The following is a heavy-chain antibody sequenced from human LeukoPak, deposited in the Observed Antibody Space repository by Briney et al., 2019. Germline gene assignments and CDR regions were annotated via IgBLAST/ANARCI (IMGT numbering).Heavy chain of an antibody. Sequence: PGRSLRLSCAASGFTFSSYAMHWVRQAPGKGLEWVAVISYDGSNKYYADSVKGRFTISRDNSKNTLYLQMNSLRAEDTAVYYCAKVYDFWSGYTYFDYWGQGTLVTVSS. CDR2: ISYDGSNK. J-gene: IGHJ4*02. D-gene: IGHD3-3*01. CDR1: GFTFSSYA. V-gene: IGHV3-30*07. CDR3: AKVYDFWSGYTYFDY.